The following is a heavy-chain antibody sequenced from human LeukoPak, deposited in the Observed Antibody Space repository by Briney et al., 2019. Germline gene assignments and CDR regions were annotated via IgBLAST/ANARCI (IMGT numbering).Heavy chain of an antibody. CDR1: GFALSSHW. CDR2: VNRDGSET. CDR3: AKRAGDYDFWSGYYTGFEIDY. D-gene: IGHD3-3*01. J-gene: IGHJ4*02. V-gene: IGHV3-7*03. Sequence: GGSLRLSCAASGFALSSHWMTWVRQVPGRGPEWVANVNRDGSETYYLDSVKGRFTISKDNAKNSLYLQMNSLRAEDTAVYYCAKRAGDYDFWSGYYTGFEIDYWGQGTLVTVSS.